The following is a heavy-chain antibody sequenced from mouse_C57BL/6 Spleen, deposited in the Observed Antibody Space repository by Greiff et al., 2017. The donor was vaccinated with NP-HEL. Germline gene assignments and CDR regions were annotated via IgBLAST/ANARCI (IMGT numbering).Heavy chain of an antibody. CDR1: GFTFSDYY. Sequence: EVMLVESEGGLVQPGSSMKLSCTASGFTFSDYYMAWVRQVPEKGLEWVANINYDGSSTYYLDSLKSRFIISRDNAKNILYLQMSSLKSEDTATYYCARGAYDGYSAWFAYWGQGTLVTVSA. D-gene: IGHD2-3*01. CDR2: INYDGSST. CDR3: ARGAYDGYSAWFAY. V-gene: IGHV5-16*01. J-gene: IGHJ3*01.